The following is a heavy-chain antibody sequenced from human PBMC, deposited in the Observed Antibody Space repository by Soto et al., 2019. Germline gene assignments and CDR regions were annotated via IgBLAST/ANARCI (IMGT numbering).Heavy chain of an antibody. D-gene: IGHD3-9*01. J-gene: IGHJ4*02. V-gene: IGHV1-58*01. CDR3: ATVVGLGRYYFDV. Sequence: ASVKVSCKASGFSFPNSSVQWVRQARGQRLEWIGWIVVGSGNTNYAQKFQERVTISRDKSTNTVYMDLSSLRFEDTAVYFCATVVGLGRYYFDVWGQGSLVTFYS. CDR1: GFSFPNSS. CDR2: IVVGSGNT.